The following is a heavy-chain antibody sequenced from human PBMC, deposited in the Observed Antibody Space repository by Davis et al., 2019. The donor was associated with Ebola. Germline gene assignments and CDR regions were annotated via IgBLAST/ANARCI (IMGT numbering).Heavy chain of an antibody. CDR2: INPNTGGT. D-gene: IGHD1-14*01. CDR1: GYTFTGFY. CDR3: ARALNLNWFDP. J-gene: IGHJ5*02. Sequence: AASVKVSCKASGYTFTGFYIHWARQAPGQGLEWLGWINPNTGGTNLAQKFQGWVTMTRDTSISTAYMELSRLRSDDTAVYYCARALNLNWFDPWGQGTLVTVSS. V-gene: IGHV1-2*04.